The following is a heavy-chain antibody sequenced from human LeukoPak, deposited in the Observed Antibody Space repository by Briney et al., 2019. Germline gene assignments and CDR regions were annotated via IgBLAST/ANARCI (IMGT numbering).Heavy chain of an antibody. D-gene: IGHD3-16*01. CDR2: ISYDGSNK. V-gene: IGHV3-30-3*01. CDR3: ARAHPYWGRYYFDY. Sequence: GGSLRLSCAASGFTFSSYAMHWVRQAPGKGLEWVAVISYDGSNKYYAGSVKGRFTISRDNAKNSLYLQMNSLRAEDTAVYYCARAHPYWGRYYFDYWGQGTLVTVSS. J-gene: IGHJ4*02. CDR1: GFTFSSYA.